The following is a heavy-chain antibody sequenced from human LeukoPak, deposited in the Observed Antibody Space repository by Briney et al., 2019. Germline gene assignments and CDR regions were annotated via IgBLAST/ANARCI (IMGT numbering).Heavy chain of an antibody. D-gene: IGHD2-15*01. CDR2: ISDDSTYT. J-gene: IGHJ4*02. CDR1: GFTFSAYA. V-gene: IGHV3-23*01. Sequence: GGSRRLSCAASGFTFSAYAMSWVRQAPGKGLEWVSGISDDSTYTYYADSVKGRFTISRDNFKNTLFLQMNSLRADDTALYYCAKEKKSGGWPLDYWGQGALVTVSS. CDR3: AKEKKSGGWPLDY.